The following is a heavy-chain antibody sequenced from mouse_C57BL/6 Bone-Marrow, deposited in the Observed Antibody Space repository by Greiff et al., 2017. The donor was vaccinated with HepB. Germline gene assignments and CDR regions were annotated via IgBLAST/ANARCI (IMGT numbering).Heavy chain of an antibody. CDR3: TSDPFYYGSSYCAMDY. V-gene: IGHV5-9-1*02. D-gene: IGHD1-1*01. CDR1: GFTFSSYA. CDR2: ISSGGDYI. Sequence: DVMLVESGEGLVKPGGSLKLSCAASGFTFSSYAMSWVRQTPEKRLEWVAYISSGGDYIYYADTVKGRFTISRDNARNTLYLQMSSLKSEDTAMYYCTSDPFYYGSSYCAMDYWGQGTSVTVSS. J-gene: IGHJ4*01.